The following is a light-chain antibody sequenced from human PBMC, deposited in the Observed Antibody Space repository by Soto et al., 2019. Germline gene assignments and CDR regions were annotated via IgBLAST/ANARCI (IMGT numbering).Light chain of an antibody. CDR3: QQYYDWPWT. CDR2: KAS. J-gene: IGKJ1*01. CDR1: QTISSW. Sequence: DIQMTQSPSTLSGSVGDRVTITCRASQTISSWLAWYQQKPGKAPKLLIYKASTLKSGVPSRFSGSGSGTEFTLTISSLQSEDFAVYYCQQYYDWPWTFGQGTKVDI. V-gene: IGKV1-5*03.